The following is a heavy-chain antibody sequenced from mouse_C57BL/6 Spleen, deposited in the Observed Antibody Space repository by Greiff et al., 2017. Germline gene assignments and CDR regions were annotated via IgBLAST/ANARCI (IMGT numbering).Heavy chain of an antibody. CDR3: ARDRADY. D-gene: IGHD3-3*01. J-gene: IGHJ2*01. Sequence: EVKVEESGGGLVKPGGSLKLSCAASGFTFSSYAMSWVRQTPEKRLEWVATISDGGSYTYYPDNVKGRFTISRDNAKNNLYLQMSHLKSEDTAMYYCARDRADYWGQGTTLTVSS. V-gene: IGHV5-4*01. CDR2: ISDGGSYT. CDR1: GFTFSSYA.